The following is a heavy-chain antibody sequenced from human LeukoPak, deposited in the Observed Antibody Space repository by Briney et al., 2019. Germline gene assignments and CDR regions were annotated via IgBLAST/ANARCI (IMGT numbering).Heavy chain of an antibody. V-gene: IGHV3-30*18. D-gene: IGHD3-10*01. CDR2: ISYDGSNK. CDR1: GFTFSSYG. CDR3: AKVGYYYGSGSSFDI. J-gene: IGHJ3*02. Sequence: GRSLRLSCAASGFTFSSYGMHWVRQAPGKGLEWVAVISYDGSNKYYADSVKGRFTISRDNSKNTLYLQMNSLRAEDTAVYYCAKVGYYYGSGSSFDIWGQGTMVTVSS.